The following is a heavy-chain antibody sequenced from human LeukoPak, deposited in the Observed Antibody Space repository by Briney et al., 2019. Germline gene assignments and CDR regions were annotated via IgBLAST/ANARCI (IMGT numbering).Heavy chain of an antibody. J-gene: IGHJ3*02. D-gene: IGHD1-26*01. CDR1: GGSISSGDYY. V-gene: IGHV4-30-4*08. CDR2: IYYSGST. Sequence: SQTLSLTCTVSGGSISSGDYYWSWIRQPPGKGLEWIGYIYYSGSTYYNPSLKSRVTISVDTSKNQFSLKLSSVTAADTAVYYCAKASRVGASRDAFDIWGQGTMVTVSS. CDR3: AKASRVGASRDAFDI.